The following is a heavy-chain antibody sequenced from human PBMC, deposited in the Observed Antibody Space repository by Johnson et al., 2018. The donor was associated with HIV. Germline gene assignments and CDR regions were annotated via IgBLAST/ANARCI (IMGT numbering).Heavy chain of an antibody. CDR1: GFSFRNYW. CDR3: ARDREDPSDSYGAFDI. D-gene: IGHD5-18*01. Sequence: QVQLVESGGGLVQPGGSLRLSCAASGFSFRNYWMSWVRQAPGKGLEWVAVISYDGSNKYYADSVKGRFTISRDNSKNTLYLQMNSLRAEDTAVYYCARDREDPSDSYGAFDIWGQGTMVTVSS. CDR2: ISYDGSNK. J-gene: IGHJ3*02. V-gene: IGHV3-30-3*01.